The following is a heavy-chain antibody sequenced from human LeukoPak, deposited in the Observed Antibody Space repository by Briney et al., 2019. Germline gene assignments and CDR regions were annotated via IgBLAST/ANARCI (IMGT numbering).Heavy chain of an antibody. CDR2: INPNRGGT. D-gene: IGHD3-9*01. CDR3: ARHPRGWILTGFSDY. Sequence: ASVEVSCEASGYTFTGYYMHCVRPAPGQGLEWRGWINPNRGGTNYTQNLQGRVTMTRDTSISTAYREKRRLRSDETAVYYCARHPRGWILTGFSDYWGEGTLVTVPS. J-gene: IGHJ4*02. V-gene: IGHV1-2*02. CDR1: GYTFTGYY.